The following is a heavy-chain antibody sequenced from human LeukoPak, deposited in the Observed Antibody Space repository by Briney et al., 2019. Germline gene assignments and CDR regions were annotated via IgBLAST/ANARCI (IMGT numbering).Heavy chain of an antibody. V-gene: IGHV3-7*01. Sequence: PGGSLRLSCAASGFTLSSYWMSSVRQAPGKGPEWVANIKQDGSEKYYVDSVKGRFTISRDNAKNSLYLQMNTLRAEDTDVYSCAYLPRGYGDRWGQGTLVTVST. J-gene: IGHJ4*02. CDR3: AYLPRGYGDR. D-gene: IGHD3-22*01. CDR2: IKQDGSEK. CDR1: GFTLSSYW.